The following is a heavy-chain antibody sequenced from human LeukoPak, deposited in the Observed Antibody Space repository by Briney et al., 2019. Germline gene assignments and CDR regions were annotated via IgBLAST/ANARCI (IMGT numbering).Heavy chain of an antibody. CDR3: ARDEEERYYYDSSGGYYYYGMDV. J-gene: IGHJ6*02. Sequence: ASVKVSCKASGYTFTSYYMHWVRQAPGQGLEWMGIINPSGGSTSYAQEFQGRVTMTRDTSTSTVYMELSSLRSEDTAVYYCARDEEERYYYDSSGGYYYYGMDVWGQGTTVTVSS. CDR2: INPSGGST. D-gene: IGHD3-22*01. CDR1: GYTFTSYY. V-gene: IGHV1-46*01.